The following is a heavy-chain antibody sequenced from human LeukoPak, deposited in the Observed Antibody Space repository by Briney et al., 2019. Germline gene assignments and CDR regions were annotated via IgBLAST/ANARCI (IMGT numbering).Heavy chain of an antibody. Sequence: SETLSLTSAVYGGSFSGYYWSWIRQPPGKGLEWMGSIDHSGSTYYNPSLKSRVTISVVTSKNQFSLKLRSVTAADTAVYYCARDSALAQAVMFDYWGQGTLVTVSS. CDR1: GGSFSGYY. J-gene: IGHJ4*02. V-gene: IGHV4-34*01. CDR3: ARDSALAQAVMFDY. CDR2: IDHSGST. D-gene: IGHD6-19*01.